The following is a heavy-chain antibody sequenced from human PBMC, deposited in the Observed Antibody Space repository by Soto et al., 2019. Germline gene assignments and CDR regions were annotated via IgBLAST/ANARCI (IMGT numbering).Heavy chain of an antibody. CDR2: IKQDGSEK. CDR3: ARSGSSGYYYNYYYGMDV. Sequence: GSLRLSCAASGFTFSSYWMSWVRQAPGKGLEWVANIKQDGSEKYYVDSVKGRFTISRDNAKNSLYLQMNSLRAEDTAVYYCARSGSSGYYYNYYYGMDVWGQGTTVTVSS. D-gene: IGHD3-22*01. CDR1: GFTFSSYW. J-gene: IGHJ6*02. V-gene: IGHV3-7*01.